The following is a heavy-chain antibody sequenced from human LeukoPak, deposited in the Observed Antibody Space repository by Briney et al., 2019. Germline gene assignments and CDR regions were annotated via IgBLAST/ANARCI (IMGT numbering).Heavy chain of an antibody. CDR3: AREGRSRGYSSTYAFDI. CDR2: ISGSGGST. D-gene: IGHD5-18*01. CDR1: GFTFSSHA. J-gene: IGHJ3*02. V-gene: IGHV3-23*01. Sequence: TGGSLRLSCAASGFTFSSHAMSWVRQAPGKGLEWVSAISGSGGSTYYADSVKGRFTISRDNSKNTLYLQMNSLRAEDTAVYYCAREGRSRGYSSTYAFDIWGQGTMVTVSS.